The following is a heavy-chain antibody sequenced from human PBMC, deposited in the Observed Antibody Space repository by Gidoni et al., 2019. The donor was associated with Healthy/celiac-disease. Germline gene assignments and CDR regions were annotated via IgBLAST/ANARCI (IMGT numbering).Heavy chain of an antibody. CDR2: IYTSGST. Sequence: QVQPQESVPGLVKPSQTLSLTCTVSGGSISSGSYYWSWIRQPAGKGLEWIGRIYTSGSTNYNPSLKSRVTISVDTSKNQFSLKLSSVTAADTAVYYCARAYPDSSGWYNWFDPWGQGTLVTVSS. CDR3: ARAYPDSSGWYNWFDP. V-gene: IGHV4-61*02. D-gene: IGHD6-19*01. CDR1: GGSISSGSYY. J-gene: IGHJ5*02.